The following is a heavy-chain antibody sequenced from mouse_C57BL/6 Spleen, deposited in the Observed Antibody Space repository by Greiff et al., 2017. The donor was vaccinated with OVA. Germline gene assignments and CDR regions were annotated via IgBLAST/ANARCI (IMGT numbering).Heavy chain of an antibody. J-gene: IGHJ1*03. CDR2: IRSKSNNYAT. CDR3: VTYFSNYGWYFDV. V-gene: IGHV10-1*01. CDR1: GFSFNTYA. Sequence: VQLKESGGGLVQPKGSLKLSCAASGFSFNTYAMNWVRQAPGKGLEWVARIRSKSNNYATYYADSVKDRFTISRDDSESMLYLQMNNLKTEDTAMYYCVTYFSNYGWYFDVWGTGTTVTVSS. D-gene: IGHD2-5*01.